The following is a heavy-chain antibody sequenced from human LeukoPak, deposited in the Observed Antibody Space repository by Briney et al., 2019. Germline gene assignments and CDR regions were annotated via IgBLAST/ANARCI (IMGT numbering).Heavy chain of an antibody. Sequence: ASVKVSCKASGYTFTGYYMHWVRQAPGQGLEWMGGIIPIFGTANYAQKFQGRVTITTDESTSTAYMELSSLRSEDTAVYYCARRSRITNAFDIWGQGTMVTVSS. J-gene: IGHJ3*02. CDR1: GYTFTGYY. D-gene: IGHD3-10*01. V-gene: IGHV1-69*05. CDR2: IIPIFGTA. CDR3: ARRSRITNAFDI.